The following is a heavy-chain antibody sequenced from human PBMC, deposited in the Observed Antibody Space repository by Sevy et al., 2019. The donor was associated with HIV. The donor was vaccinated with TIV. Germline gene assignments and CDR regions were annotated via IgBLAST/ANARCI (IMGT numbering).Heavy chain of an antibody. Sequence: GGSLRLSCAASGFTFSSYWMHWVRQAPGKGLVWVSRINSDGSSTSYADSVKGRFTISRDNAKNTLYLQMNSLRAEDTVGYYCARTGYNGSWYNRAFDIWGQGTMATVSS. D-gene: IGHD6-13*01. V-gene: IGHV3-74*01. J-gene: IGHJ3*02. CDR3: ARTGYNGSWYNRAFDI. CDR2: INSDGSST. CDR1: GFTFSSYW.